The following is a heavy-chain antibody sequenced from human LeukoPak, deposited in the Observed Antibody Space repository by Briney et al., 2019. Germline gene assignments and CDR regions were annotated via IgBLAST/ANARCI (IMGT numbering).Heavy chain of an antibody. J-gene: IGHJ2*01. Sequence: GGSLRLSCEASGDNLNRYVMSWVRQAPGKGLEWVSTISASGGTTYYADSVQGRFTTSRDNPKNTLYLQLSSLRAEDTALYYCATLYGDYNWYFTLWGRGTLVTVSS. CDR3: ATLYGDYNWYFTL. CDR1: GDNLNRYV. CDR2: ISASGGTT. V-gene: IGHV3-23*01. D-gene: IGHD4-17*01.